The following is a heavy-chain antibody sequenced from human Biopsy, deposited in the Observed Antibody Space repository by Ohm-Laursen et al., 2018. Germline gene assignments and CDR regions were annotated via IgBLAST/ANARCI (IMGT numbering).Heavy chain of an antibody. Sequence: SVKVSCKAFGYTFITYYVNWVRQAPGQGLEWVGKINPSGGSTSYAQKFQGRVTMTRDTSTTTVYMELSSPRSEDTAVYYCARDRIGGRGDPPDHWGQGTLVTVSS. V-gene: IGHV1-46*01. CDR2: INPSGGST. CDR1: GYTFITYY. D-gene: IGHD3-10*01. CDR3: ARDRIGGRGDPPDH. J-gene: IGHJ4*02.